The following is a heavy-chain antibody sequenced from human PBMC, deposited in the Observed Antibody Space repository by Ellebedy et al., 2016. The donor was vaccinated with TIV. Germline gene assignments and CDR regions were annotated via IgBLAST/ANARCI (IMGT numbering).Heavy chain of an antibody. D-gene: IGHD4-11*01. CDR1: GYSFTSNW. J-gene: IGHJ4*02. Sequence: GESLKISCKGSGYSFTSNWISWVRQMPGKGLEWMGLIYPGDSKTTYSPSFQGQVTISADKSISTAYLQWSSLKASDTAMYYCTRLSYSNFPYWGQGALVTVSS. CDR2: IYPGDSKT. V-gene: IGHV5-51*01. CDR3: TRLSYSNFPY.